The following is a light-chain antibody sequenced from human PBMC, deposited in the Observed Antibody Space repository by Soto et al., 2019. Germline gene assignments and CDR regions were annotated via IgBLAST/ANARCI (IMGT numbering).Light chain of an antibody. J-gene: IGKJ3*01. V-gene: IGKV3-20*01. CDR2: GAS. Sequence: EIVLTQSPGTLSLSPGERATLSCRASQSVSSSYLAWYQQKPGQAPRLLIYGASSRATGIPDRFSGSGSGTDFTLTISRLEPEDFAVYYCQQYGSSPPHFTFGYGTKVDIK. CDR1: QSVSSSY. CDR3: QQYGSSPPHFT.